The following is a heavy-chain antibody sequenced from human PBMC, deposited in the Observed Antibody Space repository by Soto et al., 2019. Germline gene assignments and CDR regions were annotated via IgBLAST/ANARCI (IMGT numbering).Heavy chain of an antibody. Sequence: PGGSLRLSCAASGFTFSSFWMDWVRQAPGKGLEWVANITPDGSEKHYVGSVKGRFTISRDNAKNSLYLQMSSLTAEDSALYYCSRSLDSWGQGTRVTVSS. CDR3: SRSLDS. CDR2: ITPDGSEK. J-gene: IGHJ4*02. V-gene: IGHV3-7*01. CDR1: GFTFSSFW.